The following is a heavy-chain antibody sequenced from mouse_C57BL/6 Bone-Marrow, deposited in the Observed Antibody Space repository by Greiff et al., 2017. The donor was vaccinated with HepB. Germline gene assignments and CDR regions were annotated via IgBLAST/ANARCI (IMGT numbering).Heavy chain of an antibody. Sequence: VKLQESGAELARPGTSVKVSCKASGYAFTNYLIEWVKQRPGQGLEWIGVINPGSGGTNYNEKFKGKATLTADKSSSTAYMQLRSLTSEDSAVYFCARYYYGIYWCFDVWGTGTTVTVSS. CDR3: ARYYYGIYWCFDV. D-gene: IGHD1-1*01. CDR2: INPGSGGT. J-gene: IGHJ1*03. CDR1: GYAFTNYL. V-gene: IGHV1-54*01.